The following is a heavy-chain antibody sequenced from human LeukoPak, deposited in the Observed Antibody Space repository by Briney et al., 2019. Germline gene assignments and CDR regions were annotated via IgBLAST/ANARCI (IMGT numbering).Heavy chain of an antibody. J-gene: IGHJ4*02. CDR2: ISGSGGST. Sequence: GGSLRLSCAASGFTFSSYAMSWVRQAPGKGLEWVSDISGSGGSTYYADSVKGRFTISRDNSKNTLYLQMNSLRAEDTAIYYCAKDVDYGDYVVYWGQGTLVTVSS. CDR1: GFTFSSYA. CDR3: AKDVDYGDYVVY. D-gene: IGHD4-17*01. V-gene: IGHV3-23*01.